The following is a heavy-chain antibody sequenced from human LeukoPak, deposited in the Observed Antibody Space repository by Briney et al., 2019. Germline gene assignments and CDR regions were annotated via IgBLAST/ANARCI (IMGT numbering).Heavy chain of an antibody. Sequence: PSETLSLTCTVSGGSITSYFWTWIRQPPGKGLEWIGYIYHSGSTNYNPSLKSRVTISVDTSKNQFSLRLASVTVADTAVYYCARHVGYSTSGFPPAHFDYWGQGTLVTVSS. D-gene: IGHD6-13*01. CDR3: ARHVGYSTSGFPPAHFDY. V-gene: IGHV4-59*08. CDR2: IYHSGST. J-gene: IGHJ4*02. CDR1: GGSITSYF.